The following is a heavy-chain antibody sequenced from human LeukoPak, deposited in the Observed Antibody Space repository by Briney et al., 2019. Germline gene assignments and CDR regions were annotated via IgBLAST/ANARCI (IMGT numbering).Heavy chain of an antibody. Sequence: GGSLRLSCAASGFTFSSYAMSWVRQAPGKGLEWVSAISGSGGSTYYADSVKGRFTISRDNSKNTLYLQMNTLRAEDTAVYYCAKDLRSRGWYYFTYGGQGTLVTVSS. CDR2: ISGSGGST. J-gene: IGHJ4*02. V-gene: IGHV3-23*01. CDR3: AKDLRSRGWYYFTY. D-gene: IGHD6-19*01. CDR1: GFTFSSYA.